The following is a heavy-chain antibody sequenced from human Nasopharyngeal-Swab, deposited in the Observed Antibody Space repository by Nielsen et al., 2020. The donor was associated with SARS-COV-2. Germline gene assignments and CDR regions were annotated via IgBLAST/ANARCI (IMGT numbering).Heavy chain of an antibody. CDR2: IYPSGST. V-gene: IGHV3-66*03. Sequence: GGSLRLSCAASGFTVSSNYMSWVRQAPGKGLEWVSIIYPSGSTYYAESVKGRFTISRDNSKNALYLQMNSLRAEDTAVYYCARDKSDSSNYWGQGTLVTVSS. D-gene: IGHD3-22*01. J-gene: IGHJ4*02. CDR3: ARDKSDSSNY. CDR1: GFTVSSNY.